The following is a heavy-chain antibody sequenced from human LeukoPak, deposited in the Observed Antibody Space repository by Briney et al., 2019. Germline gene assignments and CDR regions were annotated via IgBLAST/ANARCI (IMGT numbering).Heavy chain of an antibody. J-gene: IGHJ4*02. Sequence: SETLSLTCTVSGGSISSYYWSWIRQPPGKGLEWIAYIYYSGGTNYNPSLKSRVTMSVDTSKNQFSLKLSSVTAADTAVYYCARSFVGSPSDFDYWGQGTLVTVSS. CDR3: ARSFVGSPSDFDY. CDR1: GGSISSYY. D-gene: IGHD6-6*01. V-gene: IGHV4-59*01. CDR2: IYYSGGT.